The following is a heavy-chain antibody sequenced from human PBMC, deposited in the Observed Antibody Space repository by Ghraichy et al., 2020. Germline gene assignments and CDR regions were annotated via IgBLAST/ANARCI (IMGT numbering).Heavy chain of an antibody. CDR2: IAESGDQI. Sequence: GGSLRLSCAASGFTFSSYTLNWVRQAPGRGLEWVASIAESGDQIHYKDSVQGRFTISRDNAKRSLYLQMNSLRAEDTAVYYCVRVTATFWFDPWGQGVLVTVSS. CDR1: GFTFSSYT. J-gene: IGHJ5*02. CDR3: VRVTATFWFDP. V-gene: IGHV3-21*01.